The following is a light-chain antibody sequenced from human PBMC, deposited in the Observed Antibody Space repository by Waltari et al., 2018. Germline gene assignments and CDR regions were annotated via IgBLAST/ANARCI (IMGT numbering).Light chain of an antibody. CDR2: SAS. CDR3: QQLNSYPLT. J-gene: IGKJ4*01. V-gene: IGKV1-9*01. Sequence: DIKLTQSPSFLSASVRDRVTIPCRASHVISNYLAWYQQKPGKAPKLLIYSASTLQSGVPSRFSGSGSGTEFSLTISSLQPEDFATYYCQQLNSYPLTFGGGTKVEIK. CDR1: HVISNY.